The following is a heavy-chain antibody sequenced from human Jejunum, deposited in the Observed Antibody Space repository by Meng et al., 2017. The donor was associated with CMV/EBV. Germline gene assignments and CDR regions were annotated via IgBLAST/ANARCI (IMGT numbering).Heavy chain of an antibody. Sequence: QVQLVDSGGGVVQPGGSLSLSWAVFGFTFRTYAMHWVRQAPGKGLEWVAVVSNDGSEKYYADYVKGRFTSSRDSSTNTVYLQMNSLRADDTAVYYCARGGLTGIFDYWGQGTLVTVSS. J-gene: IGHJ4*02. D-gene: IGHD6-13*01. CDR2: VSNDGSEK. CDR1: GFTFRTYA. CDR3: ARGGLTGIFDY. V-gene: IGHV3-30-3*02.